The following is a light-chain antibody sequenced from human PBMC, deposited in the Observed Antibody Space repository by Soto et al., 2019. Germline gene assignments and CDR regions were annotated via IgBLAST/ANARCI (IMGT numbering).Light chain of an antibody. V-gene: IGLV2-14*01. CDR2: DVS. CDR1: SSDVGGYNY. J-gene: IGLJ1*01. CDR3: SSYTSSSTR. Sequence: QSVLTQPASVSGSPGQSITISCTGTSSDVGGYNYVSWYQQHPGKAPKLMIYDVSNRPSGASNRFSGSKSGNTASLTISGLQAEDEADYYCSSYTSSSTRFGTGTKVTVL.